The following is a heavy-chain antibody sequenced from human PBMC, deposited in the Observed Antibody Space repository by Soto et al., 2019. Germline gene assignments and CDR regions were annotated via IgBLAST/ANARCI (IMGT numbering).Heavy chain of an antibody. Sequence: QVQLVESGGGVVQPGRSLRLSCAASGFTFSTYAMEWVRQAPGEGLDWVALISYDGNNKYYADSVRGRFTISRDNSKNTLYLQMNTLRPEDTALYFCARPVEPFYYYGMDVWGQGTTVTVSS. CDR1: GFTFSTYA. J-gene: IGHJ6*02. CDR3: ARPVEPFYYYGMDV. CDR2: ISYDGNNK. V-gene: IGHV3-30-3*01.